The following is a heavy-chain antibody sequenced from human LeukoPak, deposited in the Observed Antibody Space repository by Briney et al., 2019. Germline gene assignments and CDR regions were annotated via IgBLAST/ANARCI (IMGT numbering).Heavy chain of an antibody. Sequence: SQTLSLTCTVSGGSISSGSYYWSWIRQPAGKGLEWIGRIYTSGSTNYNPSLKSRVTISVDTSKNRFSLKLSSVTAADTAVYYCARVEMATITEYYYYMDVWGKGTTVTVSS. V-gene: IGHV4-61*02. D-gene: IGHD5-24*01. J-gene: IGHJ6*03. CDR1: GGSISSGSYY. CDR2: IYTSGST. CDR3: ARVEMATITEYYYYMDV.